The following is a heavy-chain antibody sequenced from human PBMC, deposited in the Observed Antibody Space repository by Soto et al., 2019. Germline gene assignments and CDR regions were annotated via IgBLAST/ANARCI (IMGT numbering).Heavy chain of an antibody. D-gene: IGHD5-18*01. J-gene: IGHJ4*02. CDR2: IYWDDAK. CDR3: AHRRRGFSYGHYFDY. Sequence: GSGPTLVNPTQTLTLTCTFSGFSLSTSGVGVGWIRQPPGKALEWLALIYWDDAKRYSPSLKNRLTITKDTSKNQVVLTMTNIDPVDTATYYCAHRRRGFSYGHYFDYWGQGTLVTVSS. CDR1: GFSLSTSGVG. V-gene: IGHV2-5*02.